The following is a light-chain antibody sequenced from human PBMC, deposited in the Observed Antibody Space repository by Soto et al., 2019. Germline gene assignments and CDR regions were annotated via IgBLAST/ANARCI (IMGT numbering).Light chain of an antibody. V-gene: IGKV1-39*01. CDR1: QSISSY. Sequence: DIQMTQSPSALTASVGDRVTITCRGSQSISSYLNWYQQKPGKAPKLLIYAASSLQSGVPSRFSGSGSGTDFTLTISSLQPEDFATYYWHQSYSTPELTFGGGTKVEIK. CDR2: AAS. CDR3: HQSYSTPELT. J-gene: IGKJ4*01.